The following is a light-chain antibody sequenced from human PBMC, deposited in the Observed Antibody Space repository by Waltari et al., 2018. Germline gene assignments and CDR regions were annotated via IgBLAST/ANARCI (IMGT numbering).Light chain of an antibody. CDR2: AAS. J-gene: IGKJ3*01. CDR1: QSISSY. Sequence: DIQMTQSPSPLSAYVGDRVPITCRASQSISSYLNWYQQKPGNAPKLLIYAASSLQSGVPSRFSGSGSGTDFTLTISSLQPEDFGTYYCQQSYSTPRFTFGPGTKVEIK. V-gene: IGKV1-39*01. CDR3: QQSYSTPRFT.